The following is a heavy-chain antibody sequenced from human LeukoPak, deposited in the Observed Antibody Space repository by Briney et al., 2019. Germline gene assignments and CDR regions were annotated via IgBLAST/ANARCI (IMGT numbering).Heavy chain of an antibody. V-gene: IGHV3-21*01. Sequence: GGSLRLSCAASGFTFSSYSMNWVRQAPGKGLEWVSSISSSSSYIYYADSVKGRFTISRGNAKNSLYLQMNSLRAEDTAVYYCASVPIFGVVIVDDYWGQGTLVTVSS. CDR2: ISSSSSYI. D-gene: IGHD3-3*01. CDR1: GFTFSSYS. CDR3: ASVPIFGVVIVDDY. J-gene: IGHJ4*02.